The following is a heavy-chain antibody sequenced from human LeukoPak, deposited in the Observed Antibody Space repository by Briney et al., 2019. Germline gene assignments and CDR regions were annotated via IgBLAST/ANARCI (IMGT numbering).Heavy chain of an antibody. D-gene: IGHD3-10*01. CDR3: ARDGRQRVTMDTGALDI. V-gene: IGHV4-4*07. J-gene: IGHJ3*02. Sequence: SETLCLTCSVSGGSISGYYWSWIRQPAGKGLEWLGRVYTSGSTNYNPSLKSRVTISMDTSKNQFSLKLSSVTAADTAVYYCARDGRQRVTMDTGALDIWDQGTMVTVSS. CDR1: GGSISGYY. CDR2: VYTSGST.